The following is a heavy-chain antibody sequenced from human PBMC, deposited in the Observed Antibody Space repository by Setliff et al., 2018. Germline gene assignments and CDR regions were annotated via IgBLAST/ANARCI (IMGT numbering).Heavy chain of an antibody. CDR1: GYTFTNYG. J-gene: IGHJ4*02. Sequence: ASVKVSCKASGYTFTNYGISWVRQAPGQGLEWMGWISASNGNTNSAQRFQGRVTITTDESTSTAYMELSSLRSEDTAVYFCARGQGHYYDSSGCLDYWGQGTLVTVSS. D-gene: IGHD3-22*01. CDR3: ARGQGHYYDSSGCLDY. CDR2: ISASNGNT. V-gene: IGHV1-18*01.